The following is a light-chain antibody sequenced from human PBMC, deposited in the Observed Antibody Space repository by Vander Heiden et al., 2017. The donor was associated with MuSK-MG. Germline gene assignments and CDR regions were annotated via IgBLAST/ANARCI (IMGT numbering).Light chain of an antibody. CDR2: DDT. J-gene: IGLJ3*02. V-gene: IGLV3-21*02. CDR1: KISSTG. CDR3: HLWDGWVDQGV. Sequence: SYVLTQPPSVSVAPGQTATITCGGQKISSTGVHWYQQQAGRGPGVVVYDDTDRPSGIPGRFSGSSSGNTATLTISGVEAGDEGDYYWHLWDGWVDQGVFGGGTKLTVL.